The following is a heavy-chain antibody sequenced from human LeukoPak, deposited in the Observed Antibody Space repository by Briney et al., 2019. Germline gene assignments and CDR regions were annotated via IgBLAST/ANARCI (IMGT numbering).Heavy chain of an antibody. Sequence: SVKVSCXASGGTFSSYAISWVRQAPGQGLEWMGGIIPIFGTANYAQKFQGRVTITTDESTSTAYMELSSLRSEDTAVYYCARVRVRLGYCSSTSCYSAFDIWGQGTMVTVSS. CDR3: ARVRVRLGYCSSTSCYSAFDI. J-gene: IGHJ3*02. CDR2: IIPIFGTA. CDR1: GGTFSSYA. D-gene: IGHD2-2*02. V-gene: IGHV1-69*05.